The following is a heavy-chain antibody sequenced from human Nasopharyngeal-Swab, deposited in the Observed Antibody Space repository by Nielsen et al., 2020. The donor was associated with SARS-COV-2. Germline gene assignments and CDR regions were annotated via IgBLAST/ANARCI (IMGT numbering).Heavy chain of an antibody. CDR2: IGTAGDT. Sequence: GESLKISCAASGFTFSSYDMHWVRQATGKGLEWVSAIGTAGDTYYPGSVKGRFTISRENAKNSLYLQMNSLRAEDTAVYYCANLIFGDAFDIWGQGTMVTVSS. J-gene: IGHJ3*02. D-gene: IGHD3-3*01. CDR3: ANLIFGDAFDI. V-gene: IGHV3-13*01. CDR1: GFTFSSYD.